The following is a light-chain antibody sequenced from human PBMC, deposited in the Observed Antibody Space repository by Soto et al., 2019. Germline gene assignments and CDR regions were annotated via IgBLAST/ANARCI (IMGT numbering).Light chain of an antibody. CDR1: STDVGGYPY. CDR3: SSYAGSNNYV. V-gene: IGLV2-8*01. J-gene: IGLJ1*01. CDR2: EVS. Sequence: QSALTQPPSASGSPGQSVTISCTGTSTDVGGYPYVSWYQQHPGKAPKVIIAEVSKRPSGVPDRFSGSKSGNTASLTVSGLQAEDEADYYCSSYAGSNNYVFGTGTKLT.